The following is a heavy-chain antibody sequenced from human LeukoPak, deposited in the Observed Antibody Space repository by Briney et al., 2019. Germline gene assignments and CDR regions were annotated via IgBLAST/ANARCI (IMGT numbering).Heavy chain of an antibody. Sequence: GASVKVSCKASGYTFTSYGISWVRQAPGQGLEWMGWINPNSGGTNYAQKFQGRVTMTRDTSISTAYMELSRLRSDDTAVYYCARIWELLTAFDIWGQGTMVTVSS. CDR3: ARIWELLTAFDI. CDR2: INPNSGGT. J-gene: IGHJ3*02. D-gene: IGHD1-26*01. CDR1: GYTFTSYG. V-gene: IGHV1-2*02.